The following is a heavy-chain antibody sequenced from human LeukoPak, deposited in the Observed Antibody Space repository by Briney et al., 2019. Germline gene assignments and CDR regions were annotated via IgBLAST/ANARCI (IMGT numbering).Heavy chain of an antibody. CDR2: IYHSGST. CDR3: ARGAYYDFWSGPGPFDY. V-gene: IGHV4-38-2*02. Sequence: SETLSLTCTVSGYSISSGYYWGWIRQPPGKGLEWIGSIYHSGSTYYNPSLKSRVTISVDTSKNQFSLKLSSVTAADTAVYYCARGAYYDFWSGPGPFDYWGQGTLVTVSS. CDR1: GYSISSGYY. J-gene: IGHJ4*02. D-gene: IGHD3-3*01.